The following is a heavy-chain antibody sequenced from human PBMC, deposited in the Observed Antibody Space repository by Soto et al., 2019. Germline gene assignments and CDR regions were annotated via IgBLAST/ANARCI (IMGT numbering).Heavy chain of an antibody. D-gene: IGHD5-18*01. Sequence: GGSLRLSCTASGFTFGDYAMSWFRQAPGKGLEWVGFIRSKAYGGTTEYAASVKGRFTISRDDSKSIAYLQMNSLKTEDTAVYYCTREGGSYGEETPHNYWGQGTLVTVSS. CDR1: GFTFGDYA. CDR3: TREGGSYGEETPHNY. V-gene: IGHV3-49*03. J-gene: IGHJ4*02. CDR2: IRSKAYGGTT.